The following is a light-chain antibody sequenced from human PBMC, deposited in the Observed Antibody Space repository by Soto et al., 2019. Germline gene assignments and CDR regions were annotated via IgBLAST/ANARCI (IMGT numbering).Light chain of an antibody. Sequence: ELVMTQSPATLSVSPGERATLSCRASQSISSSLAWYQQKPGQAPRLLIHGASTRATSNPGRFSGSGSGAEFTLTISSLQSEDFAVYHCQQYGSSPLITFGQGTRLEIK. CDR1: QSISSS. CDR2: GAS. V-gene: IGKV3-15*01. CDR3: QQYGSSPLIT. J-gene: IGKJ5*01.